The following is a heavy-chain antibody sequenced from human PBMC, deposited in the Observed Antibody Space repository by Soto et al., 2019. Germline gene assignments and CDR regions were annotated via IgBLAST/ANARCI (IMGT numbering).Heavy chain of an antibody. Sequence: SETLSLTCTVSGGSISSYYWSWIRQPPGKGLEWIGYTYYSGSTNYNPSLKSRVTISVDTSKNQFSLKLSSVTAADTAVYYCARHEAVRFLEWLSYMDVWGKGTTVTVSS. CDR3: ARHEAVRFLEWLSYMDV. V-gene: IGHV4-59*08. D-gene: IGHD3-3*01. CDR1: GGSISSYY. CDR2: TYYSGST. J-gene: IGHJ6*03.